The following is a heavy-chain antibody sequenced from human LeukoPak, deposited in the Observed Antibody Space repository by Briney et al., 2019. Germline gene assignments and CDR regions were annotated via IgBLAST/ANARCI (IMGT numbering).Heavy chain of an antibody. V-gene: IGHV1-69*06. CDR2: IIPIFGTA. CDR3: AGRRNYYGSGSHFDY. D-gene: IGHD3-10*01. CDR1: GGTFSSYA. Sequence: GSSVKVSCKASGGTFSSYAIIWVRQAPGQGLEWMGGIIPIFGTANYAQKFQGRVTITADKSTSTAYMELSSLRSEDTAVYYCAGRRNYYGSGSHFDYWGQGTLVTVSS. J-gene: IGHJ4*02.